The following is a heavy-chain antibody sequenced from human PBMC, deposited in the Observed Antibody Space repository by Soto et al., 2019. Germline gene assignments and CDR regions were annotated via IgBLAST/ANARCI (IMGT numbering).Heavy chain of an antibody. CDR1: GFTFDDHA. V-gene: IGHV3-9*01. D-gene: IGHD2-2*01. CDR2: ISWNSDSI. CDR3: AKAMGSIKVLPVPSLDYLDY. J-gene: IGHJ4*02. Sequence: EVQLVESGGGLVQPGRSLRLSCAASGFTFDDHAMHWVRQAPGKGLEWVSGISWNSDSIGYAESVKGRFTISRDNARNSRYLQMNRLRVEDTALYYCAKAMGSIKVLPVPSLDYLDYWGQGTLVTVSS.